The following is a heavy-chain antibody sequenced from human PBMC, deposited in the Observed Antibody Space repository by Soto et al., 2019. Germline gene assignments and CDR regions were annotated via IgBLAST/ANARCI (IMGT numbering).Heavy chain of an antibody. CDR3: TKPEEVVRGFDF. J-gene: IGHJ4*02. Sequence: LRLSCAASGFTFGHSAMSWVRQAPGKGLEWVAAISGTGGAAYYADSVKGRFTISRDNSRNTLFLQMNSLRVDDTAIYHCTKPEEVVRGFDFWGLGTLVTVSS. CDR1: GFTFGHSA. V-gene: IGHV3-23*01. D-gene: IGHD3-10*01. CDR2: ISGTGGAA.